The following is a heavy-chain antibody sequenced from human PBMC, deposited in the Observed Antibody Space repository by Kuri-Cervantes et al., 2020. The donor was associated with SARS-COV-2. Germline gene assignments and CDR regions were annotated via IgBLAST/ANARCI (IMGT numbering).Heavy chain of an antibody. Sequence: SVKVSCKASGGTFSSYAISWVRQAPGQGLEWMGRIIPIFGIANYAQKLQGRVTMTTDTSTSTAYMELRSLRSDDTAVYYCARGEGAAPDLDAFDIWGQGTMVTVSS. CDR2: IIPIFGIA. V-gene: IGHV1-69*04. CDR3: ARGEGAAPDLDAFDI. D-gene: IGHD1-26*01. CDR1: GGTFSSYA. J-gene: IGHJ3*02.